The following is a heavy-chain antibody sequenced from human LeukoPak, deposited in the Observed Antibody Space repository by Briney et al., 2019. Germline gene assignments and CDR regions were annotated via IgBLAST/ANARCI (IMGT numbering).Heavy chain of an antibody. J-gene: IGHJ4*02. Sequence: GGSLRLSCAASGFTFSSYSMNWFRQAPGKGLEWVSSISSSSSYIYYADSVKGRFTISRDIAKNSLYLQMNSLRAEDTAVYYCARLELLWFGEADYWGQGTLVTVSS. CDR2: ISSSSSYI. V-gene: IGHV3-21*01. CDR1: GFTFSSYS. D-gene: IGHD3-10*01. CDR3: ARLELLWFGEADY.